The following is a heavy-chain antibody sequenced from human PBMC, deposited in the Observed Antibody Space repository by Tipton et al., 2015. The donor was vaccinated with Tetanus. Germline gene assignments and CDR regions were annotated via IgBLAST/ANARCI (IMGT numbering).Heavy chain of an antibody. D-gene: IGHD3-22*01. Sequence: TLSPTCAVNGGSFTDYSWSWLRQTPGKGLEWIGEVHDSGSTNYNPSLKDRVTISLDTSKTHFALNLSAVSAADTAVYFCARGPRTRIYDSSGYSFRYYYGFDVWGQGTPVTVSS. CDR1: GGSFTDYS. CDR3: ARGPRTRIYDSSGYSFRYYYGFDV. J-gene: IGHJ6*02. V-gene: IGHV4-34*01. CDR2: VHDSGST.